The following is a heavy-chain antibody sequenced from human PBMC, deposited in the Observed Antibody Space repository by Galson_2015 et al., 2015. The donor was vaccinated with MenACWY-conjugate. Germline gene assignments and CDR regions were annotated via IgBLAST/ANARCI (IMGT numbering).Heavy chain of an antibody. Sequence: SVKVSCKASGGTFRSYAISWVRQAPGQGLEWMGRIVPMLGIGNYGQKFQGRVTITADKSTGTTYMALSSLRSEDTAVYYCATFPISQYGMDVWGQGTTVTVS. V-gene: IGHV1-69*04. D-gene: IGHD1-14*01. J-gene: IGHJ6*02. CDR3: ATFPISQYGMDV. CDR2: IVPMLGIG. CDR1: GGTFRSYA.